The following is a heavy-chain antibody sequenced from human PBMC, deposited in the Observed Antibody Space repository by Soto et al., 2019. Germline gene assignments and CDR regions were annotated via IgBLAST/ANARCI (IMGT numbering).Heavy chain of an antibody. CDR1: GYTFTGYY. D-gene: IGHD1-20*01. J-gene: IGHJ6*02. CDR2: INPNSGGT. Sequence: GESLKISCKASGYTFTGYYMHWVRQAPGQGLEWMGWINPNSGGTNYAQKFQGWVTMTRDTSISTAYMELSRLRSDDTAVYYCARDGSLGITGTPPGMDVWGQGTTVTVSS. CDR3: ARDGSLGITGTPPGMDV. V-gene: IGHV1-2*04.